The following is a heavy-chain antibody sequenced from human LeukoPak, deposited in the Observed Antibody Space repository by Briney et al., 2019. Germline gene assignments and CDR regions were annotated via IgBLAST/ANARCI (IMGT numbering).Heavy chain of an antibody. CDR1: GFTFSSYG. CDR3: AIRDGGHFDY. D-gene: IGHD3-16*01. V-gene: IGHV3-30*03. Sequence: GGSLRLSCAASGFTFSSYGMHWVRQAPGKGLEWVAVISYDGSNRYYADSVKGRFTISRDNSKNTLYLQMNSLRAEDTAVYYCAIRDGGHFDYWGQGTLVTVSS. J-gene: IGHJ4*02. CDR2: ISYDGSNR.